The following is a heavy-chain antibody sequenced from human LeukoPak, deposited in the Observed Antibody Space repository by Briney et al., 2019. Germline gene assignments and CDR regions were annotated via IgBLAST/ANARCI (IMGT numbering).Heavy chain of an antibody. CDR1: GFTFDDYT. V-gene: IGHV3-43*01. Sequence: GGSLRLSCAASGFTFDDYTMHWVRQAPGKGLEWVSLISWDGGSTYYADSVKGRFTISRDNAKNSLYLQMNSLRAEDTALYYCARGPAGYSYGNAFDIWGQGTMVTVSS. D-gene: IGHD5-18*01. J-gene: IGHJ3*02. CDR2: ISWDGGST. CDR3: ARGPAGYSYGNAFDI.